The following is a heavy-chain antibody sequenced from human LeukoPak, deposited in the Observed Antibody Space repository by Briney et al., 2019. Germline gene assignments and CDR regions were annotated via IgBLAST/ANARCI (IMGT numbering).Heavy chain of an antibody. D-gene: IGHD6-13*01. CDR1: GYTFTSYG. V-gene: IGHV1-18*01. CDR2: ISASNGNT. Sequence: ASVKVSCKPSGYTFTSYGISWVRQAPGQGLEWMGWISASNGNTDSAQKFQGRVTITTDTSTSTAYMELKNLRSDDTAVYYCARDSYSSSRYWAFDIWGQGTMVTVSS. CDR3: ARDSYSSSRYWAFDI. J-gene: IGHJ3*02.